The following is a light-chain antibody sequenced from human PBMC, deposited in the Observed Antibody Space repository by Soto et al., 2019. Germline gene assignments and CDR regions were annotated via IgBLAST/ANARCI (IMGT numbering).Light chain of an antibody. CDR1: SRDVGIYNL. J-gene: IGLJ1*01. CDR3: CSYAGSSTYV. V-gene: IGLV2-23*01. CDR2: EDT. Sequence: QSALTQPASVSGSPGQSITISCTGTSRDVGIYNLVSWYQLHPGKVPKLIIYEDTKRPSGISSRFSGSESGITAFLTISGLQVEDEADYYCCSYAGSSTYVFGTGTKVTVL.